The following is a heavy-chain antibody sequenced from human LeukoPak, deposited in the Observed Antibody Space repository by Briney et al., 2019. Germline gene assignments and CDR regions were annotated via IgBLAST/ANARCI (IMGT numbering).Heavy chain of an antibody. Sequence: ASVKVSCKASGGTFSSYAISWVRQAPGQGLEWMGGTIPIFGTANYAQKFQGRVTITADESTSTAYMELSSLRSEDTAVYYCARVPRLAAAGTGWFDPWGQGTLVTVSS. J-gene: IGHJ5*02. CDR1: GGTFSSYA. CDR3: ARVPRLAAAGTGWFDP. V-gene: IGHV1-69*01. D-gene: IGHD6-13*01. CDR2: TIPIFGTA.